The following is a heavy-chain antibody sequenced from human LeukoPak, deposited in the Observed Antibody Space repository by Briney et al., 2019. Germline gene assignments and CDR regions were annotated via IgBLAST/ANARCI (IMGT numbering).Heavy chain of an antibody. V-gene: IGHV5-51*01. Sequence: PGESLKISCKGSGYSFTSYWIGWVRQMPGKGLEWMGIIYPGDSDTRYSPSFQGQVTISADKSISTAYLQWSSLKASDTAMYYCARHSRYQLLFRYYYYMDVWGKGTTVTVSS. CDR1: GYSFTSYW. CDR2: IYPGDSDT. CDR3: ARHSRYQLLFRYYYYMDV. D-gene: IGHD2-2*01. J-gene: IGHJ6*03.